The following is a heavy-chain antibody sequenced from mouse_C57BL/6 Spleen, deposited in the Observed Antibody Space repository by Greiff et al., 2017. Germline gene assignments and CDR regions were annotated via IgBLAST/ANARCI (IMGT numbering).Heavy chain of an antibody. V-gene: IGHV1-82*01. CDR1: GYAFSSSW. CDR2: IYPGDGDT. CDR3: ARDGYGSLYWYFDV. J-gene: IGHJ1*03. D-gene: IGHD1-1*01. Sequence: QVQLQQSGPELVKPGASVKISCKASGYAFSSSWMNWVKQRPGKGLEWIGRIYPGDGDTNYNGKFKGKATLTADKSSSTAYMQLSSLTSEDSAVYFCARDGYGSLYWYFDVWGTGTTVTVSS.